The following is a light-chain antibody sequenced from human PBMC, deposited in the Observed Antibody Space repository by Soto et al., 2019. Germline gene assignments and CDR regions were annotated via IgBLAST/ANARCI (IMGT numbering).Light chain of an antibody. CDR2: AAS. CDR3: QQINITPGR. Sequence: DIQMTQSPSSLSASVGDRATITCRASQSISSYLNWYQQKPGKAPKLLIYAASSLQSGVPSRFRGSGSGKVFPLTISILQPEDFALSYCQQINITPGRLGKGTK. V-gene: IGKV1-39*01. J-gene: IGKJ1*01. CDR1: QSISSY.